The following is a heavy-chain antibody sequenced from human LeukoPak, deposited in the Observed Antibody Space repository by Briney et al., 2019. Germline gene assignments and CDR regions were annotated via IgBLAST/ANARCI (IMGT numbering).Heavy chain of an antibody. D-gene: IGHD4-17*01. J-gene: IGHJ6*03. CDR2: ISYDGSNK. Sequence: PGGSLRPSCAASGFTFSSYAMHWVRQAPGKGLEWVAVISYDGSNKYYADSVKGRFTISRDNSKNTLYLQMNSLRAEDTAVYYCARAPVGESTVTNLDYYYMDVWGKGTTVTVSS. CDR1: GFTFSSYA. CDR3: ARAPVGESTVTNLDYYYMDV. V-gene: IGHV3-30*04.